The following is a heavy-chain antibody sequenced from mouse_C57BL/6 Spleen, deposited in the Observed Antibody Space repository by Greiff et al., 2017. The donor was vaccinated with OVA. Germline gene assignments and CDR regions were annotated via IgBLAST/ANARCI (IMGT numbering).Heavy chain of an antibody. CDR3: ARLDDYGLDY. V-gene: IGHV1-26*01. CDR2: INPNNGGT. D-gene: IGHD2-4*01. Sequence: VQLQQSGPELVKPGASVKISCKASGYTFTDYYMNWVKQSHGKSLEWLGDINPNNGGTSYNQKFKGKATLTVDKYYSTAYMELRSLTSEDSAVYYCARLDDYGLDYWGQGTTLTVSS. CDR1: GYTFTDYY. J-gene: IGHJ2*01.